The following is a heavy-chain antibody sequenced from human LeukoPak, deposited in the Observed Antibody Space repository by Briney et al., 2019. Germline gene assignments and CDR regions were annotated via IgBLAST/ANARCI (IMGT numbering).Heavy chain of an antibody. CDR3: ARDRGDSSGYGFGY. J-gene: IGHJ4*02. V-gene: IGHV1-18*01. Sequence: ASVKVSCKVSGYTFTSYGISWVRQAPGQGLEWMGWLSAYNGNTNYAQKLQGRVTMTTDTSTSTAYMELRSLRSDDTAVYYCARDRGDSSGYGFGYWGQGTLVTVSS. CDR2: LSAYNGNT. CDR1: GYTFTSYG. D-gene: IGHD3-22*01.